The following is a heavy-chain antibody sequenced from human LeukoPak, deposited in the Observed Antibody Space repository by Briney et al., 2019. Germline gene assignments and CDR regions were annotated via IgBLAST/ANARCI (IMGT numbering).Heavy chain of an antibody. D-gene: IGHD6-19*01. Sequence: GGSLRLSCAASGFTFSSYWMHWVRQGPGKGLVWVSRINSDGSSINYAESVKGRFTISRGNAKNTLYLQMNSLRAEDTAVYYCARVPLYSSGWYTLGYWGQGTLVTVSS. J-gene: IGHJ4*02. CDR2: INSDGSSI. CDR1: GFTFSSYW. CDR3: ARVPLYSSGWYTLGY. V-gene: IGHV3-74*01.